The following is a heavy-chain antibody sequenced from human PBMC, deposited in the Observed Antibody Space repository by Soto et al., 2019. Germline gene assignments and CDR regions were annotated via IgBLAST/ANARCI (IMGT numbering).Heavy chain of an antibody. CDR1: GFTFRNYD. CDR3: ARTDRDFYGLDV. V-gene: IGHV3-13*05. Sequence: EVQLVGSGGGLVQPGGSLRLSCEASGFTFRNYDMHWVRQATGKGLEWVSGISAAGDPDYADSVEGRFTISRENAQNSFFLQMNSLRVGDTAVYYCARTDRDFYGLDVWGQGTTVIVSS. J-gene: IGHJ6*02. CDR2: ISAAGDP.